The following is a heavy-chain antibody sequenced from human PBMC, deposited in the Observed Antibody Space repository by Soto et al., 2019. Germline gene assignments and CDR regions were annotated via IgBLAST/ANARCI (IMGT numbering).Heavy chain of an antibody. CDR1: GGSISSSSYY. D-gene: IGHD2-21*01. V-gene: IGHV4-39*01. Sequence: PSETLSLTCTVSGGSISSSSYYWGWIRQPPGKGLEWIGSIYYSGSTYYNPSLKSRVTISVDTSKNQFSLKLSSVTAADTAVYYCARARYCAWFDPWGQGTLVTVSS. CDR2: IYYSGST. J-gene: IGHJ5*02. CDR3: ARARYCAWFDP.